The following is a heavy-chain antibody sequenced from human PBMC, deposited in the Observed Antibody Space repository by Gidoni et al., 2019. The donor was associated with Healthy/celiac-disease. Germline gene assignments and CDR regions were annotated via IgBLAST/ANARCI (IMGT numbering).Heavy chain of an antibody. CDR3: ARVTRYCSGGSCYSRYYFDY. J-gene: IGHJ4*02. CDR1: VYTFTSYA. D-gene: IGHD2-15*01. CDR2: INAGNGNT. V-gene: IGHV1-3*01. Sequence: QVQLVQSGAEVKKPGASVKVSCKASVYTFTSYALHWVRQAPGQRLEWMGWINAGNGNTKYSQKFQGRVTITRYTSASTAYMELSSLRSEDTAVYYCARVTRYCSGGSCYSRYYFDYWGQGTLVTVSS.